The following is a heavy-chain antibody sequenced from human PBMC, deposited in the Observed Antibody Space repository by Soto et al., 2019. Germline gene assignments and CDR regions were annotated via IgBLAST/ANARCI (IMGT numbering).Heavy chain of an antibody. D-gene: IGHD2-8*01. V-gene: IGHV4-59*01. CDR3: ARAYCSNAGFSRKFDC. CDR2: IYYSGSA. CDR1: RGSISGSY. Sequence: SEPHPLNCTVSRGSISGSYWSWIRKPPGKGLEWIGYIYYSGSASYNPSLKSRITISVDTSKNQFSLNLTSVTAADTAVYYCARAYCSNAGFSRKFDCWGQGTLVTVSS. J-gene: IGHJ4*02.